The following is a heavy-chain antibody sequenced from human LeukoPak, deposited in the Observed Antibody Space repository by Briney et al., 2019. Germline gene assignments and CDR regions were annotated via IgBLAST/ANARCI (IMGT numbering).Heavy chain of an antibody. CDR1: GYSISSGYY. D-gene: IGHD6-13*01. CDR2: IYHSGST. Sequence: SETLSLTCTVSGYSISSGYYWGWIRQPPGKGLEWIGSIYHSGSTYYNPSLKSRVTISVDTSKNQFSLKLSSVTAADTAVYYCARAAAGTFPSQYYFDYWGQGTLVTVSS. V-gene: IGHV4-38-2*02. J-gene: IGHJ4*02. CDR3: ARAAAGTFPSQYYFDY.